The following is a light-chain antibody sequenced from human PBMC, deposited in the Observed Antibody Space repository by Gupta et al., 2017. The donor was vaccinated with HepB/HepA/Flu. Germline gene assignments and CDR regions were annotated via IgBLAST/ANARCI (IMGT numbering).Light chain of an antibody. CDR3: QSSDSSGNYVM. Sequence: SYELTQPPSVSVSPGQTARITCSGDALPKQYAYWYQQRPGQAPILVIFKDRERPSGIPERFSGSSSGTLVTLTISGVQAEDEADYYCQSSDSSGNYVMFGGGTRLTV. J-gene: IGLJ3*02. CDR2: KDR. V-gene: IGLV3-25*03. CDR1: ALPKQY.